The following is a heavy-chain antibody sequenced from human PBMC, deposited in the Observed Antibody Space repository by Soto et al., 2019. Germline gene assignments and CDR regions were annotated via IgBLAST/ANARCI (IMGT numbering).Heavy chain of an antibody. D-gene: IGHD3-3*02. Sequence: EVQLVESGGGLVKPGGSLRLSCAASGFTFSSYSMNWVRQAPGKGLEWVSSISSSSSYIYYADSVKGRFTISRDNAKNSLYLQMNSLRAEDTAVYYCARLAVRYYYGMDVWGKGTTVTVSS. CDR3: ARLAVRYYYGMDV. J-gene: IGHJ6*04. V-gene: IGHV3-21*01. CDR2: ISSSSSYI. CDR1: GFTFSSYS.